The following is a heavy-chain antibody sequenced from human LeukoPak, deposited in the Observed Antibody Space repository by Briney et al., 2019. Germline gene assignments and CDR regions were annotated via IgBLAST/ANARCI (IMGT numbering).Heavy chain of an antibody. D-gene: IGHD2-15*01. CDR2: ISYDGRNK. J-gene: IGHJ3*01. CDR3: AKPRDIDSWAFDV. Sequence: GGSLRLSCAASGFTFSSSNMHWVRQAPGKGLEWVAAISYDGRNKYYADSVKGRFTISRDNSKNTLNLQMNSLRTEDTAVFYCAKPRDIDSWAFDVWGQGTMVTVSS. V-gene: IGHV3-30*18. CDR1: GFTFSSSN.